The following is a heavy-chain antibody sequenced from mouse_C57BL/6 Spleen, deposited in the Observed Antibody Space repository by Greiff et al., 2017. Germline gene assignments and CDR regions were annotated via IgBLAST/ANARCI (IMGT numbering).Heavy chain of an antibody. CDR1: GYTFTEYT. CDR3: ARHEEGYDYEDYAMDY. Sequence: QVQLQQSGAELVKPGASVKLSCKASGYTFTEYTIHWVKQRSGQGLEWIGWFYPGSGSIKYNEKFKDKATLTADKSSSPVYMELSRLTSEDSAVYFCARHEEGYDYEDYAMDYWGQGTSVTVSS. CDR2: FYPGSGSI. V-gene: IGHV1-62-2*01. J-gene: IGHJ4*01. D-gene: IGHD2-4*01.